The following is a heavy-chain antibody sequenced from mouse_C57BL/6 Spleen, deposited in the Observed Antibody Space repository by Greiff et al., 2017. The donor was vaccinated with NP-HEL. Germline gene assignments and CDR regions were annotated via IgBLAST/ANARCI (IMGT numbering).Heavy chain of an antibody. J-gene: IGHJ4*01. D-gene: IGHD2-2*01. CDR1: GFTFSSYA. Sequence: EVKLVESGGGLVKPGGSLKLSCAASGFTFSSYAMSWVRQTPEKRLEWVATLSDGGSYTYYPDNVKGRFTISRDNAKNNLYLQMSHLKSEDTAMYYCARVYGYDKDYYAMDYWGQGTSVTVSS. V-gene: IGHV5-4*03. CDR2: LSDGGSYT. CDR3: ARVYGYDKDYYAMDY.